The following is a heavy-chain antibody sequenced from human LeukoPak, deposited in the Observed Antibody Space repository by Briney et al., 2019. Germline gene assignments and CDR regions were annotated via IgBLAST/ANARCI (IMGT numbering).Heavy chain of an antibody. D-gene: IGHD2-15*01. V-gene: IGHV1-18*01. CDR1: GYTFTSYG. CDR2: ISAYNGNT. CDR3: VRDTREYCSGGSCYFPLTRTLVNWFDP. J-gene: IGHJ5*02. Sequence: ASVKVFCKASGYTFTSYGISWVRQAPGQGLEWMGWISAYNGNTNYAQKLQGRVTMTTDTSTSTAYMELRSLRSDDTAVYYCVRDTREYCSGGSCYFPLTRTLVNWFDPWGQGTLVTVSS.